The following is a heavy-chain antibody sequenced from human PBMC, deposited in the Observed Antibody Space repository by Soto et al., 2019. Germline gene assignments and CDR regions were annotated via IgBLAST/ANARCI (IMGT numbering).Heavy chain of an antibody. J-gene: IGHJ3*02. Sequence: GASVKVSCKASGYTFTSYDINWVRQATGQGLEWMGGMNPNIGNTGYAQKFQGRVTMTTNTSISTAYMELSSLRSEDTAVYYCAREVVGGITMIVDAFDIWGQGTMVTVSS. D-gene: IGHD3-22*01. V-gene: IGHV1-8*01. CDR1: GYTFTSYD. CDR3: AREVVGGITMIVDAFDI. CDR2: MNPNIGNT.